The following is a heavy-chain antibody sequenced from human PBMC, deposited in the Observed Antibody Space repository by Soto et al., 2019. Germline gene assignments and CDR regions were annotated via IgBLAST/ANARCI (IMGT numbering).Heavy chain of an antibody. CDR1: GFTVSSNY. CDR3: ARDSYDEVVAAPGFFDY. D-gene: IGHD2-15*01. CDR2: IYSGGST. V-gene: IGHV3-66*01. Sequence: GGSLRLSCAASGFTVSSNYMSWVRQAPGKGLEWVSVIYSGGSTYYADSVKGRFTISRDNSKNTLYLQMNSLRAEDTAVYYCARDSYDEVVAAPGFFDYWGQGTLVTVSS. J-gene: IGHJ4*02.